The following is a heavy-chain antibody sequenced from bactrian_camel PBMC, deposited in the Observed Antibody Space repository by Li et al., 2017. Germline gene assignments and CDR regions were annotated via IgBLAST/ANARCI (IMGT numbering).Heavy chain of an antibody. J-gene: IGHJ6*01. CDR1: GSIYGDAC. V-gene: IGHV3S53*01. CDR3: AADDYDCYSGPLSRSDFAY. Sequence: QVQLVESGGGSVQAGGSLRLSCRASGSIYGDACVGWLRQAPGKEREGVAAIDNAGSATYTYAVQGRFTISKDSAKKTLYLQMNSLKPEDTAMYYCAADDYDCYSGPLSRSDFAYWGRGTQVTVS. D-gene: IGHD4*01. CDR2: IDNAGSA.